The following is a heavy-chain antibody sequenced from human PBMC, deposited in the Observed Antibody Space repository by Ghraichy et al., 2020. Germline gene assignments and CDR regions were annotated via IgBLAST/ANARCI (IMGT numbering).Heavy chain of an antibody. CDR1: GFTFSSYA. J-gene: IGHJ4*02. D-gene: IGHD3-22*01. CDR2: ISGSGGST. CDR3: VKKFPAKDSSGYQFDY. V-gene: IGHV3-23*01. Sequence: GGSLRLSCAASGFTFSSYAMSWVRQAPGKGLEWVSAISGSGGSTYYADSVKGRFTISRDNSKNTLYLQMNSLRAEDTAVYYCVKKFPAKDSSGYQFDYWGQGTLVTVSS.